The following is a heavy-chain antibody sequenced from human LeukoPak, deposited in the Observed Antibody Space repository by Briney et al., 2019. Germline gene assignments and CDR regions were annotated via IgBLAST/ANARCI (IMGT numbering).Heavy chain of an antibody. CDR3: AKTPRFLEWLSLGY. D-gene: IGHD3-3*01. Sequence: ASVKVSCKASGYTFTSYDINWVRQATGQGLEWMGWMNPNSGNTGYAQKFQGRVTMTRYTSISTAYMELSSLRSEDTAVYYCAKTPRFLEWLSLGYWGQGTLVTVSS. CDR2: MNPNSGNT. CDR1: GYTFTSYD. V-gene: IGHV1-8*01. J-gene: IGHJ4*02.